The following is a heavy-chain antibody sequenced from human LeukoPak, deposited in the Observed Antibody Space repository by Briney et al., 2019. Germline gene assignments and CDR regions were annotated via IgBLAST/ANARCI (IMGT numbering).Heavy chain of an antibody. D-gene: IGHD1-26*01. J-gene: IGHJ4*02. Sequence: GRSLRLSCAASGFTVSSNYMSWVRQAPGKGLVWVSRINSDGSSTSYADSVKGRFTISRDNAKNTLYLQMNSLRAEDTAVYYCARDKPRGSYYGSIFDSWGQGTLVTVSS. CDR3: ARDKPRGSYYGSIFDS. V-gene: IGHV3-74*01. CDR2: INSDGSST. CDR1: GFTVSSNY.